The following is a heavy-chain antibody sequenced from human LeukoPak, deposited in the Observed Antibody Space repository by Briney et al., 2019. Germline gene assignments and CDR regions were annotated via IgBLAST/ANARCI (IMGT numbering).Heavy chain of an antibody. V-gene: IGHV3-48*04. CDR3: ARDPYYYGSGSYYDY. D-gene: IGHD3-10*01. J-gene: IGHJ4*02. CDR2: ISSSGSTI. CDR1: GFTFSSYS. Sequence: GGSLRLSCAASGFTFSSYSMNWVRQAPGKGLEWVSYISSSGSTIYYADSVKGRFTISRDNAKNSLYLQMNSLRAEDTAVYYCARDPYYYGSGSYYDYWGQGTLVTVSS.